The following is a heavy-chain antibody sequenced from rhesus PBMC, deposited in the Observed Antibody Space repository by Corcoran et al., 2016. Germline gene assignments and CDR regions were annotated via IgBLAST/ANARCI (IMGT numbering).Heavy chain of an antibody. V-gene: IGHV4-93*02. CDR2: ISNNGTNT. CDR3: AAHPYPHGSLTY. D-gene: IGHD2-15*01. J-gene: IGHJ4*01. CDR1: GASISSRHW. Sequence: QVQLQESGPAVMMPSETLSLSCAVSGASISSRHWWSWIRQSPGKGLEWIAHISNNGTNTEKNPSLGSRVTLSIDTSQNQFSLRLTSVTAADTAVYYCAAHPYPHGSLTYWGQGVLVTVS.